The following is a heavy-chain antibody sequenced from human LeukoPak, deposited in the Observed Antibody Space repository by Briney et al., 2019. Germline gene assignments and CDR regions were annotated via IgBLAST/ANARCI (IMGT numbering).Heavy chain of an antibody. CDR1: GGTFSSYA. V-gene: IGHV1-69*06. J-gene: IGHJ6*03. CDR3: ARDASPGIAAAGTYYYYMDV. CDR2: IIPIFGTA. Sequence: GASVKVSCKASGGTFSSYAISWVRQAPGQGLEWMGGIIPIFGTANYAQKFQGRVTITADKSTSTAYMELSSLRSDDTAVYYCARDASPGIAAAGTYYYYMDVWGKGTTVTVSS. D-gene: IGHD6-13*01.